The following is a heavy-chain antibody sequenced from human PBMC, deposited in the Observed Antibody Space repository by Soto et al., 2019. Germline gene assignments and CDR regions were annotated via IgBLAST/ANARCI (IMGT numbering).Heavy chain of an antibody. D-gene: IGHD1-7*01. V-gene: IGHV3-23*01. CDR1: GFTFSSYA. CDR2: ISGSGGST. CDR3: AKDPGITGTPGYY. Sequence: GGSLRLSCAASGFTFSSYAMSWVRQAPGKGLEWVSAISGSGGSTHYADSVKGRFTISRDNSKNTLYLQMNSLRAEDTAVYYCAKDPGITGTPGYYWGQGTLVTVSS. J-gene: IGHJ4*02.